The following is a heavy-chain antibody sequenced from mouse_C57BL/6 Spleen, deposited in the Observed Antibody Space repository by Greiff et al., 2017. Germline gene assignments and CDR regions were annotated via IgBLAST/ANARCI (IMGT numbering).Heavy chain of an antibody. D-gene: IGHD2-3*01. J-gene: IGHJ1*03. CDR2: IDPTSGGT. V-gene: IGHV1-72*01. CDR1: GYTFTSYW. Sequence: QVQLQQPGAELVKPGASVKLSCKASGYTFTSYWMHWVKQRPGRGLEWIGRIDPTSGGTKYNEQFKSKATLTVDKPSSTAYMQLSSLTSEDSAVYDCARRSFYDGYSWYFDVWGTGTTVTVSS. CDR3: ARRSFYDGYSWYFDV.